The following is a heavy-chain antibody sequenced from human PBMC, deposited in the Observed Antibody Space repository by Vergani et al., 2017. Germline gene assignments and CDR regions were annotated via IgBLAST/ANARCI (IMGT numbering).Heavy chain of an antibody. V-gene: IGHV3-48*02. J-gene: IGHJ5*02. CDR1: GFTFSSYS. D-gene: IGHD4-11*01. Sequence: EVQLVESGGGLVQPGGSLRLSCAASGFTFSSYSMNWVRQAPGKGLEWVSYIISSSSTIYYADSVKGRFTISRDNAKNSLYLQMNSLRDEDTAVYYCAGFGYSNYPEGFDPWGQGTLVTVSS. CDR2: IISSSSTI. CDR3: AGFGYSNYPEGFDP.